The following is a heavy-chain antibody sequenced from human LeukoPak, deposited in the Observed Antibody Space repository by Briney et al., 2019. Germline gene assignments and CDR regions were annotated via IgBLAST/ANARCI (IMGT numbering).Heavy chain of an antibody. Sequence: GGSLRLSCAASEFTFSSYAMHWVRQAPGKGLEWVAVISYDGSNKYYADSVKGRFTISRDNSKNTLYLQMNSLRAEDTAVYYCARVYYYDSSGGFDYWGQGTLVTVSS. V-gene: IGHV3-30-3*01. J-gene: IGHJ4*02. D-gene: IGHD3-22*01. CDR2: ISYDGSNK. CDR3: ARVYYYDSSGGFDY. CDR1: EFTFSSYA.